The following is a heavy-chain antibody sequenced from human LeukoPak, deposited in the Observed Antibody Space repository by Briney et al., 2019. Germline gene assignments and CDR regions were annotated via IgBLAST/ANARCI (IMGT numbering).Heavy chain of an antibody. D-gene: IGHD3-16*01. V-gene: IGHV3-30-3*01. CDR3: AREHHDGSPEI. CDR2: ISYDGINK. Sequence: GGSLRLSCAASGFTFSSYAMHWVRQAPGKGLEWVAVISYDGINKYYADSVKGRFTISRDNSKNTLYLQMNSLRAEDTAVYYCAREHHDGSPEIWGQGTMVTVSS. CDR1: GFTFSSYA. J-gene: IGHJ3*02.